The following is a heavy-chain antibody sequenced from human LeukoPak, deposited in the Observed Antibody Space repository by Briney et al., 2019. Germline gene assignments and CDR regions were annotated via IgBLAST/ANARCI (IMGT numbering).Heavy chain of an antibody. CDR1: GYSISSGYY. CDR2: IYHSGST. CDR3: AGASRYQLINWFDP. V-gene: IGHV4-38-2*01. Sequence: PSETLSLTCVVSGYSISSGYYWGWIRQPPGKGLEWIGNIYHSGSTYYNPSLKSRVTISVDTSKNQFSLKLSSVTAADTAVYYCAGASRYQLINWFDPWGQGTLVTVSS. J-gene: IGHJ5*02. D-gene: IGHD2-2*01.